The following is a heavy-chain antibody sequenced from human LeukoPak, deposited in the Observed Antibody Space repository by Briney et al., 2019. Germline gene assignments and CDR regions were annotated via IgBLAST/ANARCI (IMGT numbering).Heavy chain of an antibody. D-gene: IGHD6-13*01. Sequence: SETLTLTCTVSGGSIDSPNWWSWVRQPPGKGLEWIGEILHSVSTKYNPSLKSRVTISVDKSKNQFSLKMSSVTAADTAVYYCARAGGSSSSWGYDFDYWGQGTLVTVSS. CDR2: ILHSVST. V-gene: IGHV4-4*02. CDR3: ARAGGSSSSWGYDFDY. J-gene: IGHJ4*02. CDR1: GGSIDSPNW.